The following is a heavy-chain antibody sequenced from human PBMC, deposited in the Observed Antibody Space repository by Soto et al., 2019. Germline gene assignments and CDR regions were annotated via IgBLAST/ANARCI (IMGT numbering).Heavy chain of an antibody. Sequence: SETLSLTCAVSGGSISSSNWWSWVRQPPGKGLEWIGEIYHSGSTNYNPSLKSRVTISVDKSKNQFSLKLSSVTAADTAVYYCARRTRYCSGGSCYFYWGQGTLVTVSS. D-gene: IGHD2-15*01. CDR3: ARRTRYCSGGSCYFY. J-gene: IGHJ4*02. CDR1: GGSISSSNW. V-gene: IGHV4-4*02. CDR2: IYHSGST.